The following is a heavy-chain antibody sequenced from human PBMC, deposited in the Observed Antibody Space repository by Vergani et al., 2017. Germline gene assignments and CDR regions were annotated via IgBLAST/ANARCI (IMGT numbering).Heavy chain of an antibody. V-gene: IGHV4-39*01. CDR2: MGYRGGT. CDR3: ASKRGACRAAYCHSYDF. J-gene: IGHJ4*02. D-gene: IGHD1-26*01. Sequence: QVQLQESGPGLVKPSETLSLTCTVSGDSVISTDYHLGWIRQPPGKGLEWIGSMGYRGGTSYNPSFGSRISISFQTPKNHFSLRLTSVTAADTAVYYCASKRGACRAAYCHSYDFWGPGTLVGVSS. CDR1: GDSVISTDYH.